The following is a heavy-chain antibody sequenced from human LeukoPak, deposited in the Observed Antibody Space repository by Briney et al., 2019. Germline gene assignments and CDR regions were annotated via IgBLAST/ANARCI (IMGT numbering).Heavy chain of an antibody. Sequence: GGSLRLSCTASGFSFGDYSMGWVRQAPGKGLECISYIDRSGDIIYYAGSMKGRFTISRDNARNSLYLQMNSLRVEDTAVYYCVRLGGGSYFDNLGQGTLVTVSS. V-gene: IGHV3-11*01. CDR2: IDRSGDII. CDR3: VRLGGGSYFDN. CDR1: GFSFGDYS. J-gene: IGHJ4*02. D-gene: IGHD1-26*01.